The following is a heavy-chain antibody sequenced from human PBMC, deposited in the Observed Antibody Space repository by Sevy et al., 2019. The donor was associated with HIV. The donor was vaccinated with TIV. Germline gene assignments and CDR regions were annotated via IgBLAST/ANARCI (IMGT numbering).Heavy chain of an antibody. J-gene: IGHJ5*02. CDR3: ARGQSITIFGVVITRAWCDP. D-gene: IGHD3-3*01. Sequence: SETLSLTCTVYGGSFGGYYWSWIRQPPGKGLEWIGEINHTGSTNYNPSLKSRVTISVDTSKNQFSLKLSSVTAADTAVYYCARGQSITIFGVVITRAWCDPWGQGTLVTVSS. CDR2: INHTGST. V-gene: IGHV4-34*01. CDR1: GGSFGGYY.